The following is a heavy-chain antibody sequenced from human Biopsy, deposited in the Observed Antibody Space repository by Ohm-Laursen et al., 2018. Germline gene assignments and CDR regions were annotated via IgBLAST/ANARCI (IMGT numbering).Heavy chain of an antibody. CDR3: ARATNSTGWPYYYFYGMDV. J-gene: IGHJ6*02. CDR2: IYSCGIT. CDR1: GGSMIHYY. D-gene: IGHD2/OR15-2a*01. V-gene: IGHV4-59*01. Sequence: SETLSLTCTVSGGSMIHYYWNWIRQSPGKGLEWIAYIYSCGITNYNPSLKSRVTISVDTSKNQFSLRLNSVTAADTAVYYCARATNSTGWPYYYFYGMDVWGQGTTVTVSS.